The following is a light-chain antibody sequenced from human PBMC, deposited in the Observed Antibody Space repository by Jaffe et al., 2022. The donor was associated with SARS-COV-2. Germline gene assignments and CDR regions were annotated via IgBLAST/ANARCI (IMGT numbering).Light chain of an antibody. CDR3: YSTDSSGNHSRDWV. Sequence: SYELTQPPSVSVSPGQTARITCSGDALPKKYPYWYQQKSGQAPVLVIYEDSKRPSGIPERFSGSSSGTMATLTISGAQVEDEADYYCYSTDSSGNHSRDWVFGGGTKLTVL. CDR2: EDS. V-gene: IGLV3-10*01. J-gene: IGLJ3*02. CDR1: ALPKKY.